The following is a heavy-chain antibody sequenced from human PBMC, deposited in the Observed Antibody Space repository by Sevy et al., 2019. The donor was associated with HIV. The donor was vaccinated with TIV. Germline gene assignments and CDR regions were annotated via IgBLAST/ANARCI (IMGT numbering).Heavy chain of an antibody. D-gene: IGHD6-13*01. Sequence: ESLKISCKGSGYSFTSYWIGWVRQMPGKGLEWMGIIYPGDSDTRYSPSFQGQVTISADKSISTAYLQWSSLKASDTAMYYCARPGPAAAGPTYFDYWGQGTLVTVSS. CDR3: ARPGPAAAGPTYFDY. V-gene: IGHV5-51*01. J-gene: IGHJ4*02. CDR1: GYSFTSYW. CDR2: IYPGDSDT.